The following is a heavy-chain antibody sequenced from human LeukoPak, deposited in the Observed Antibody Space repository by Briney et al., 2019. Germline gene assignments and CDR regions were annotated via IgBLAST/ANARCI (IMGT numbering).Heavy chain of an antibody. V-gene: IGHV3-23*01. Sequence: RAGGSLRLSCAASGFTFSSYAMSWVRQAPGKGLEWVSAISGSGSSTYYADSVKGRFTISRDNSKNTLNLQMSSLRAEDTAVYYCAQGANWMYGLGMMGYWGQGTLVTVSS. J-gene: IGHJ4*02. CDR3: AQGANWMYGLGMMGY. D-gene: IGHD1-20*01. CDR2: ISGSGSST. CDR1: GFTFSSYA.